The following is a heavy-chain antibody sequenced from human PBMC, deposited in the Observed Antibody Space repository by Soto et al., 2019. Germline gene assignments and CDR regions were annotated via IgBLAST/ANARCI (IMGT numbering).Heavy chain of an antibody. CDR3: SSLSAKTDY. V-gene: IGHV3-74*01. J-gene: IGHJ4*02. CDR2: INTDGTST. D-gene: IGHD6-25*01. Sequence: PGGSLRLSCAASGFMFSSYWMHWVRQAPGKGLVWVSEINTDGTSTNYADSVKGRFTISRDNGKKALYLQMNSLRLEDTAVYYCSSLSAKTDYWGQGTLVTVSS. CDR1: GFMFSSYW.